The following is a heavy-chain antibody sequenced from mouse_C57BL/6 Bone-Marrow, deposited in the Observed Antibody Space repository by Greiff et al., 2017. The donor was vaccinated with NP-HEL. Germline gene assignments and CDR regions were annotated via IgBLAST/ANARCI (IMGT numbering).Heavy chain of an antibody. Sequence: QVQLQQSGAELMKPGASVKPSCKATGYTFTGYWIEWVKQRPGHGLEWIGEILPGSGSTNYNEKFKGKATFTADTSSNTAYMQLSSLTTEDSAIYYCAREKGYYYGSRYYFDYWGQGTTLTVSS. CDR1: GYTFTGYW. V-gene: IGHV1-9*01. CDR2: ILPGSGST. J-gene: IGHJ2*01. CDR3: AREKGYYYGSRYYFDY. D-gene: IGHD1-1*01.